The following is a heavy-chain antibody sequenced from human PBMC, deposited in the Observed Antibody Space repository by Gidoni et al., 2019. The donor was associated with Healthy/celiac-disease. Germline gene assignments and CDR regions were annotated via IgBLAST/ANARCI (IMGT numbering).Heavy chain of an antibody. J-gene: IGHJ6*02. CDR1: GGTFSSHA. CDR3: ARGGGDYGGNSIYYGMDV. Sequence: QVQLVQSGAEVKKPGSSVKVSCKASGGTFSSHAISWVRQAPGQGLEWMGGIIPIFGTANYAQKFQGRVTITADESMSTAYMELSSLRSEDTAVYYCARGGGDYGGNSIYYGMDVWGQGTTVTVSS. CDR2: IIPIFGTA. D-gene: IGHD4-17*01. V-gene: IGHV1-69*01.